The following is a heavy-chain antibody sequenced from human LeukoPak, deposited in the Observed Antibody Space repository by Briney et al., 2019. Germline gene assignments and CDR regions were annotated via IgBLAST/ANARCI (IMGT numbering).Heavy chain of an antibody. CDR2: INPNSAGT. Sequence: ASVKVSCKTSGYTFTGYYVHWVRQAPGQGLEWMGWINPNSAGTNYGQKFQGRVTMTRDTSISTAYMELSRLRSDDTAVYYCARDNTNWGGGYWGQGTLVTVSS. V-gene: IGHV1-2*02. CDR1: GYTFTGYY. J-gene: IGHJ4*02. D-gene: IGHD7-27*01. CDR3: ARDNTNWGGGY.